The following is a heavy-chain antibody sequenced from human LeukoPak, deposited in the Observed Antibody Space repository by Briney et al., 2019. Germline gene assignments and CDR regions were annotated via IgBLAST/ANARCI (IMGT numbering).Heavy chain of an antibody. J-gene: IGHJ4*02. CDR1: GFTFSSYA. Sequence: GGSLRLSCAASGFTFSSYAMSWVRQAPGKGLEWVSSISSSSSYIYYADSVEGRFTISRDNAKNSLYLQMNSLRAEDTAVYYCARDLRGSSFSFFDYWGQGTLVTVSS. V-gene: IGHV3-21*01. D-gene: IGHD6-6*01. CDR3: ARDLRGSSFSFFDY. CDR2: ISSSSSYI.